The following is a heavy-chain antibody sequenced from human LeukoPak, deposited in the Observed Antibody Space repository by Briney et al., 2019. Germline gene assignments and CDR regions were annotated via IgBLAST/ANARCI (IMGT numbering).Heavy chain of an antibody. Sequence: SETLSLTCTVSGGSISSSTYYWGWIRQPPGKGLEWIGSIYYSGSTYYNSSLKSRVTISVDTSKNQFSLKLSSLTAADTAVYYCARAAYCGGDCYLFDYWGQGTLVTVFS. J-gene: IGHJ4*02. CDR1: GGSISSSTYY. CDR3: ARAAYCGGDCYLFDY. V-gene: IGHV4-39*01. CDR2: IYYSGST. D-gene: IGHD2-21*02.